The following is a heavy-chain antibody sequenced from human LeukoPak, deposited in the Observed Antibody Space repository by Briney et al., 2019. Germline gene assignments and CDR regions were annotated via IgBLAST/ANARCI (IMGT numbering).Heavy chain of an antibody. CDR3: ARDRYGDYVVDY. CDR2: ISSSSDTI. V-gene: IGHV3-48*01. Sequence: PGGSLRLSCVVSGFTFSGNSMNWVRQAPGKGLEWVSYISSSSDTIYYADSAKGRFTISRDNAKKSLYLQMNSLRAEDTAVYYCARDRYGDYVVDYWGQGTLVTVSS. CDR1: GFTFSGNS. D-gene: IGHD4-17*01. J-gene: IGHJ4*02.